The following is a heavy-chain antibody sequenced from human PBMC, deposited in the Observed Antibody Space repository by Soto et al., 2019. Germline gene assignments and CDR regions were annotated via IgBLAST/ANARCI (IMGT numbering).Heavy chain of an antibody. CDR2: IYYSGST. J-gene: IGHJ6*02. V-gene: IGHV4-59*12. D-gene: IGHD2-21*02. Sequence: SETLSLTCPVSGGSISRYYWSWIRQPPGKGLEWIGYIYYSGSTTYNPSLKSRVTISVDTSKNQFSLHLTSVTAADTAVYFCAREDDGGDSLDFWGQGTTVTVSS. CDR3: AREDDGGDSLDF. CDR1: GGSISRYY.